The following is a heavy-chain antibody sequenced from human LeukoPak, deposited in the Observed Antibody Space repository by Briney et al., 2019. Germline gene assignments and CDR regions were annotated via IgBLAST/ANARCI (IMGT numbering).Heavy chain of an antibody. V-gene: IGHV4-34*01. J-gene: IGHJ4*02. Sequence: SETLSLTCAVYGGSFSGYYWSWIRQPPGKGLEWIGEINHSGGTNYNPSLKSRVTISVDTSKNQFSLKLSSVTAADTAVYYCARGSRLVPDYWGQGTLVTVSS. CDR1: GGSFSGYY. CDR2: INHSGGT. CDR3: ARGSRLVPDY. D-gene: IGHD3-9*01.